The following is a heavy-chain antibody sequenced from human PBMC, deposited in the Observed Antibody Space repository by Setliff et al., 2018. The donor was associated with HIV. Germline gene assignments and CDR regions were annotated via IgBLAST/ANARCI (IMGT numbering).Heavy chain of an antibody. CDR1: GFMFDDYG. J-gene: IGHJ4*02. V-gene: IGHV3-7*01. D-gene: IGHD3-10*01. CDR2: INGDGSEK. CDR3: ARPGRSNYWDSFDY. Sequence: GGSLRLSCAASGFMFDDYGMSWVRQAPGKGLEWVANINGDGSEKYYVDSVKGRFTISRDNAKKSLDLQMNSLRVDDTAVYYCARPGRSNYWDSFDYWGQGILVTVSS.